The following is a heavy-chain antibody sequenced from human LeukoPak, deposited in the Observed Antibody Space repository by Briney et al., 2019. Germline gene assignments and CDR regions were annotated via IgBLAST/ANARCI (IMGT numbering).Heavy chain of an antibody. CDR2: ISGSGGST. CDR3: AKDAHYYYDSSGYRQIFDY. J-gene: IGHJ4*02. D-gene: IGHD3-22*01. CDR1: GFTFSSSA. Sequence: PGGSLRLSCSVSGFTFSSSAISSVRQAPGKGHGLVSAISGSGGSTSYAYSVKGRFTISRDNSMNTLYLQMNSLRAEDTAVYYCAKDAHYYYDSSGYRQIFDYWGQGTLVTVSS. V-gene: IGHV3-23*01.